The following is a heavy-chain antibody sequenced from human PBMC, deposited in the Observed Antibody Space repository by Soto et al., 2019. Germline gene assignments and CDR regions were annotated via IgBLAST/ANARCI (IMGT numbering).Heavy chain of an antibody. J-gene: IGHJ4*02. V-gene: IGHV3-30*18. CDR3: AKGARQGLVTSAFNY. D-gene: IGHD6-19*01. Sequence: VQLVESGGGVVQPGRSLRLSCAASGFTFSDYAMHWVRQAPGKGLEWVAVVSHDGRNTHYADSVKGRFTISRDSSKNTGPLEMTSRRAEETAVDYCAKGARQGLVTSAFNYWGQGALVTVSS. CDR2: VSHDGRNT. CDR1: GFTFSDYA.